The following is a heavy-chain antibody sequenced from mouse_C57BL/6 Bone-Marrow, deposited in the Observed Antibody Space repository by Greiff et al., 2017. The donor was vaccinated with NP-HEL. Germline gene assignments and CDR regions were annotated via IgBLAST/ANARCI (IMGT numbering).Heavy chain of an antibody. V-gene: IGHV1-54*01. CDR3: ARPGRTALDY. D-gene: IGHD1-2*01. Sequence: QVQLQQSGAELVRPGTSVKVSCKASGYAFTNYLIEWVKQRPGQGLEWIGVINPGSGGTNYNEKFKGKATLTADKSSSTAYMQLSSLTSEDSAVYFCARPGRTALDYWGQGTTLTVSS. CDR1: GYAFTNYL. J-gene: IGHJ2*01. CDR2: INPGSGGT.